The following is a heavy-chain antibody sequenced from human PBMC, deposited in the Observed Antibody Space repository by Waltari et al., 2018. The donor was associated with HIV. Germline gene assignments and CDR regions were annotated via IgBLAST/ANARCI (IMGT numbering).Heavy chain of an antibody. D-gene: IGHD3-22*01. CDR2: RNPNRCGT. CDR3: TRGFRGTINYFDSRLGH. CDR1: GFTFSDYY. J-gene: IGHJ4*02. V-gene: IGHV1-2*02. Sequence: QVQLVQSGAEVKKPGASVKVSCKASGFTFSDYYMHWVRQAPGKGLEWMGWRNPNRCGTRYSEKFQGRVTMTRDTSISTAYMELFRLRFDDTAIYYCTRGFRGTINYFDSRLGHWGQGTLVTVSS.